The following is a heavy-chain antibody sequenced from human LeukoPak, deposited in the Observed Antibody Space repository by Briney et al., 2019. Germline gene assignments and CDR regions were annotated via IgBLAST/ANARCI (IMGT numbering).Heavy chain of an antibody. Sequence: GGSLRLSCAASGFTFSSYAMSWVRQAPGKGLEWVSAISGSGGSTYYADSVKGRFTISRDNSKNTLYLQMNSLRAEDTAVHYCAKRRYSSGWIDYWGQGTLVTVSS. J-gene: IGHJ4*02. D-gene: IGHD6-19*01. CDR3: AKRRYSSGWIDY. CDR2: ISGSGGST. CDR1: GFTFSSYA. V-gene: IGHV3-23*01.